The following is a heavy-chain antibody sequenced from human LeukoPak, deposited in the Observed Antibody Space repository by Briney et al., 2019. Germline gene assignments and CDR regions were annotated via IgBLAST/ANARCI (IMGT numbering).Heavy chain of an antibody. D-gene: IGHD1-26*01. CDR2: IYSEGSRT. V-gene: IGHV3-74*01. CDR1: GFTVSSNY. CDR3: ARSGRGGAFDI. J-gene: IGHJ3*02. Sequence: GGSLRLSCAASGFTVSSNYMSWVRQGPGKGLVWVSRIYSEGSRTTYADSVRGRFTISGDNAKNTLYLQMNSLRADDTAVYYCARSGRGGAFDIWGQGTMVTVSS.